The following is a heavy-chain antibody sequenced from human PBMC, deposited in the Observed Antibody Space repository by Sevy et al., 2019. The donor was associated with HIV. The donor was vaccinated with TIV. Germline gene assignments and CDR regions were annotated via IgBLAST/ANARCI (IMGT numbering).Heavy chain of an antibody. D-gene: IGHD4-17*01. CDR3: AKENYGGNENDY. J-gene: IGHJ4*02. V-gene: IGHV3-33*06. Sequence: GGSLRLSCAASGFTFSSYGMHWVRQAPGKWLEWVAVIWYDGSNKYYADSVKGRFTISRDNSKNTLYLQMNSLRAEDTAVYYCAKENYGGNENDYWGQGTLVTVSS. CDR1: GFTFSSYG. CDR2: IWYDGSNK.